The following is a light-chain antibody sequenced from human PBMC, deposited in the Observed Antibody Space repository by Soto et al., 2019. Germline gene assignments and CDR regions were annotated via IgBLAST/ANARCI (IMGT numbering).Light chain of an antibody. CDR3: QQYNDWPPT. J-gene: IGKJ1*01. Sequence: EIVMTQSPATLSVSPGERVALSCRASQRVSSNFAWYQQKPGQAPRLLIYGASTRATGIPARFSGSGSGTEFTFTISSLQSEDFAVYYCQQYNDWPPTFGQGTKVEIK. CDR2: GAS. V-gene: IGKV3-15*01. CDR1: QRVSSN.